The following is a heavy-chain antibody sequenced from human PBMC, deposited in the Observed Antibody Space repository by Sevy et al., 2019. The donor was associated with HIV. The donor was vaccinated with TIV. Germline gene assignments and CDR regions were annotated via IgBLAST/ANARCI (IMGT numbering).Heavy chain of an antibody. Sequence: GGSLRLSCAASGFTFSNAWMSWVRQAPGKGLEWVGRIKSKTDGGTTDYAAPVKGRFTISRDDSKNTLYLQMNSVKTEDTAVYYCTTAEIADAFDIWGQGTMVTVSS. V-gene: IGHV3-15*01. CDR3: TTAEIADAFDI. CDR1: GFTFSNAW. CDR2: IKSKTDGGTT. J-gene: IGHJ3*02. D-gene: IGHD6-13*01.